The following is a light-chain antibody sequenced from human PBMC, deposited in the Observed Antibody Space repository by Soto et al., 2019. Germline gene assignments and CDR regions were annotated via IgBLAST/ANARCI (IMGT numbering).Light chain of an antibody. CDR2: AAS. J-gene: IGKJ1*01. CDR3: QNHGT. Sequence: DIQMTQSPSSLSASVGDGVTITCRASQGVSNYLAWYQQKPGKVPKLLIYAASTLQSGVPSRFSGSGSGTDFTLTISSLQPEDVATYYCQNHGTFGQGTMMEIK. CDR1: QGVSNY. V-gene: IGKV1-27*01.